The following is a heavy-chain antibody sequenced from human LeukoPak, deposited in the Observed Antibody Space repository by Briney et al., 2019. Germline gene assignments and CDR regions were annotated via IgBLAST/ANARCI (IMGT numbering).Heavy chain of an antibody. CDR1: GYTFTSYY. J-gene: IGHJ4*02. V-gene: IGHV1-46*01. Sequence: ASVKVSCKASGYTFTSYYTHWVRQAPGQGLEWMGIINPSGGSTSYAQKFQGRVTMTRDMSTSTVYMELSSLRSEDTAVYYCARDNPPRGWYGGGYYFDYWGQGTLVTVSS. CDR2: INPSGGST. CDR3: ARDNPPRGWYGGGYYFDY. D-gene: IGHD6-19*01.